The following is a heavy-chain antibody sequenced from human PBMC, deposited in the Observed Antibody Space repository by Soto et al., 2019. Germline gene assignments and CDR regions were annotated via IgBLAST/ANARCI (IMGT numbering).Heavy chain of an antibody. CDR2: IYYSGNT. Sequence: SETLSLTCTVSGGSISSSSHHWAWIRQPPGKGLEWIGNIYYSGNTNHNPSLKSRVTISVDTSKNQFSLKLSSVTAADTAVYYCARGYKNVLRYFDWLLAPPYFDYWGQGTLVTVSS. D-gene: IGHD3-9*01. J-gene: IGHJ4*02. CDR1: GGSISSSSHH. CDR3: ARGYKNVLRYFDWLLAPPYFDY. V-gene: IGHV4-61*05.